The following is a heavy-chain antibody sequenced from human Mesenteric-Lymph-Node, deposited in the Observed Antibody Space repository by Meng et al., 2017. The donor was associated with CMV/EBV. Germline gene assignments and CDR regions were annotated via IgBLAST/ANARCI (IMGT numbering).Heavy chain of an antibody. J-gene: IGHJ4*02. CDR2: IYGTGIT. D-gene: IGHD2/OR15-2a*01. V-gene: IGHV4-61*08. CDR1: GVSVTSGAYH. CDR3: AKSRSSTPGIVDD. Sequence: VQLRESGPALVKPSETLSLTCRVSGVSVTSGAYHWSWIRQSPGKGLEWIGYIYGTGITIYNPSLKSRVTILLETSKNQFSLKLNSVTTADTAVYYCAKSRSSTPGIVDDWGQGTLVTVSS.